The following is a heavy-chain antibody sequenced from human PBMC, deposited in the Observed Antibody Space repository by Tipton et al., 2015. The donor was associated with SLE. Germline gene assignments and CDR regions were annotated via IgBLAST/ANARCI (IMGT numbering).Heavy chain of an antibody. V-gene: IGHV4-61*10. Sequence: TLSLTCTVSGGSISSDNSYWSWVRQPAGKGLEWIGYIYYSGSTTYNPSLKSRVTISVDTSKNQFSLKLSSVTAADTAVYYCARSAGYGSNWAHFDYWGQGTLVTVSS. CDR2: IYYSGST. D-gene: IGHD6-13*01. CDR1: GGSISSDNSY. CDR3: ARSAGYGSNWAHFDY. J-gene: IGHJ4*02.